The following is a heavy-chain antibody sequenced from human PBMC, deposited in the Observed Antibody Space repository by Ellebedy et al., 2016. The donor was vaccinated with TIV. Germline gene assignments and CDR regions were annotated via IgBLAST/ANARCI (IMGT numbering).Heavy chain of an antibody. CDR3: ARLPIGATRLDGGY. CDR2: LSGSGSNT. V-gene: IGHV3-23*01. D-gene: IGHD1-26*01. Sequence: GESLKISCAASGFTFSSYAMSWVRQPPGKGLEWVSGLSGSGSNTYYADSVKGRFTISRDNSKNTLYLQMNSLRAEDTAVYYCARLPIGATRLDGGYWGQGTLVTVSS. J-gene: IGHJ4*02. CDR1: GFTFSSYA.